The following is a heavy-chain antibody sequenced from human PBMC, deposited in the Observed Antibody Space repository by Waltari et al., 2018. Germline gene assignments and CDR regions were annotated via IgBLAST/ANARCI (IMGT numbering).Heavy chain of an antibody. Sequence: EVQLLESGGGLVQPGWSLRLSCAASGFTFSSYAMSWVRQAPGKGLEWVSVIYSGGSTYYADSVKGRFTISRDNSKNTLYLQMNSLRAEDTAVYYCAKDDSTYYYDSSGLDYWGQGTLVTVSS. CDR3: AKDDSTYYYDSSGLDY. J-gene: IGHJ4*02. V-gene: IGHV3-23*03. D-gene: IGHD3-22*01. CDR2: IYSGGST. CDR1: GFTFSSYA.